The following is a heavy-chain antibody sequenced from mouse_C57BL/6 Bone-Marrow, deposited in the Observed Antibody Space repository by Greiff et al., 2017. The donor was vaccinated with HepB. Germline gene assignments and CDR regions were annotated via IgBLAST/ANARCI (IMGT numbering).Heavy chain of an antibody. Sequence: EVKLVESGGDLVKPGGSLKLSCAASGFTFSSYGMSWVRQTPDKRLEWVATISSGGSYTYYPDSVKGRFTISRDNAKNTLYLQMSSLKSEDTAMYYCARQIDTWFSYWGQGTLVTVSA. CDR3: ARQIDTWFSY. CDR2: ISSGGSYT. D-gene: IGHD3-2*01. CDR1: GFTFSSYG. J-gene: IGHJ3*01. V-gene: IGHV5-6*01.